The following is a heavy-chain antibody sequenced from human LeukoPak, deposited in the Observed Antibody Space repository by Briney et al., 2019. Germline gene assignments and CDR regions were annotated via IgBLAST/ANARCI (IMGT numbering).Heavy chain of an antibody. CDR2: ISSSSSYI. D-gene: IGHD6-19*01. CDR3: ARDSSGWDAEYFQH. V-gene: IGHV3-21*01. CDR1: GFTFSSYS. J-gene: IGHJ1*01. Sequence: GGSLRLSCAASGFTFSSYSMNWVRQAPGKGLEWVSSISSSSSYIYYADSVKGRFTISRDNAKNSLYLQMNSLRAEDTAVYYCARDSSGWDAEYFQHWGQGTLVTVSS.